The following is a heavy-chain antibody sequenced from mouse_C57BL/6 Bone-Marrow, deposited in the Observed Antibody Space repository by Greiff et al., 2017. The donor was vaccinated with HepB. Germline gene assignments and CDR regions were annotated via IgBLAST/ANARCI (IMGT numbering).Heavy chain of an antibody. Sequence: EVQLQQSGGDLVKPGGSVKLSCAASGFTFSSYGMSWVRQTPDKRLEWVATISSGGSYTYYPDSVKGRFTIARDNAKSTRYLQMSSLKSEDTAMYYCASSNWANFDYWGQGTTLTVSS. J-gene: IGHJ2*01. CDR2: ISSGGSYT. V-gene: IGHV5-6*01. D-gene: IGHD4-1*01. CDR3: ASSNWANFDY. CDR1: GFTFSSYG.